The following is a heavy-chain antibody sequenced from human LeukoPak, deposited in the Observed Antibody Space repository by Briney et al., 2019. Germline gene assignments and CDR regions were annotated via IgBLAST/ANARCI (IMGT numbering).Heavy chain of an antibody. J-gene: IGHJ6*02. V-gene: IGHV3-21*01. D-gene: IGHD2-2*02. CDR2: ISSSSSYI. CDR1: GFTFSSYS. CDR3: ARELVVVVPAAISRSVYMYGMDV. Sequence: GGSLRLSCAASGFTFSSYSMNWVRQAPGKGLEWVSSISSSSSYIYYADSVKGRFTISRDNAKNSLCLQMNSLRAEDTAVYYCARELVVVVPAAISRSVYMYGMDVWGQGTTVTVSS.